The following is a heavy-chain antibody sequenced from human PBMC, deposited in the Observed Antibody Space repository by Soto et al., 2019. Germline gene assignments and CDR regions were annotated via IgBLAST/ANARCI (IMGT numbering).Heavy chain of an antibody. D-gene: IGHD1-1*01. Sequence: LRLSCAASGFTFSSYTMSWVRQAPGKGLEWVSTIGGSGGSTYYADSVKGRFTISRDNSKNTLYLQMNSLRAEDTAVYYCAKGRYDLYYFAYWGQGTLVPVS. CDR3: AKGRYDLYYFAY. CDR1: GFTFSSYT. V-gene: IGHV3-23*01. CDR2: IGGSGGST. J-gene: IGHJ4*02.